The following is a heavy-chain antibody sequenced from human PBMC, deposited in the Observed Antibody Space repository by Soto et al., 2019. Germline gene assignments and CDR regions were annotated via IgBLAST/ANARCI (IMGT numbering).Heavy chain of an antibody. J-gene: IGHJ3*02. D-gene: IGHD5-18*01. CDR1: GFTFSSYA. CDR3: GLGYKYGPQAFDI. V-gene: IGHV3-23*01. Sequence: EVQLLESGGGLVQRGGSLRLSCAASGFTFSSYAMNWVRQAPGKGLEWVSTISGSGGSTYYADSVKGRFTISRDSSKNTLYLQMSSLRAEDTAVYYCGLGYKYGPQAFDIWGQGTKVTVSS. CDR2: ISGSGGST.